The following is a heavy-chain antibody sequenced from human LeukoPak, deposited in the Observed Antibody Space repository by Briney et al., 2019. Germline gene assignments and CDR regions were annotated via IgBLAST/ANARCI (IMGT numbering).Heavy chain of an antibody. J-gene: IGHJ4*02. CDR2: ISGGGGST. V-gene: IGHV3-23*01. CDR1: GFTFSSYA. Sequence: PGGSLRLSCAASGFTFSSYAMSWVRQAPGKGLEWVSAISGGGGSTYYADSVKGRFTISRDNSKNTLYLQMNSLRAEDTAVYYCAKDLIPYDILTGAFDYWGQGTLVTVSS. D-gene: IGHD3-9*01. CDR3: AKDLIPYDILTGAFDY.